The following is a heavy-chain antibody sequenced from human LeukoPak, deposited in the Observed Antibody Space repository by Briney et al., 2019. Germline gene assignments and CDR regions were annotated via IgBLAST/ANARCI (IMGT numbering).Heavy chain of an antibody. J-gene: IGHJ4*02. Sequence: GXLRLSCAASGFTXXNYAMTWVRQAPGKGLEWVSAISGSGDSTFNADSVKGRFTISRDNSKNTLYLQMNSLRAEDTALYYCATSTVAKYDYWGQGTLVAVSS. CDR1: GFTXXNYA. D-gene: IGHD4-11*01. CDR3: ATSTVAKYDY. V-gene: IGHV3-23*01. CDR2: ISGSGDST.